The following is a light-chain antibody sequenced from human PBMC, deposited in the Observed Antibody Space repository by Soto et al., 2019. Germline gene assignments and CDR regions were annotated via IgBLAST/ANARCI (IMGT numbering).Light chain of an antibody. CDR3: QQHDTLIT. Sequence: TDSSGTLTLSPGGRATFSCSASQSRSSSSLARYQHKPGQGPRTLIYGAFTRATGIPDRFSGIGSGTDFTLTIGSLEPEDFAVDYCQQHDTLITFFQLTRLEIK. CDR2: GAF. CDR1: QSRSSSS. J-gene: IGKJ5*01. V-gene: IGKV3-20*01.